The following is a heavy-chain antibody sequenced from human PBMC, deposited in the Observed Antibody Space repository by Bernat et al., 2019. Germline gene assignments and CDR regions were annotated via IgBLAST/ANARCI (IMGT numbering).Heavy chain of an antibody. V-gene: IGHV3-7*03. CDR1: GFTFSSYW. CDR3: ARKRPLGQWLYYYYGMDV. Sequence: EVQLVESGGGLVQPGGSLRLSCAASGFTFSSYWMSWVRQAPGKGLEWVANIKQDGSEEYYVDSVKGRFTISRDNAKNSLYLPMNSLRAEDTAVYYCARKRPLGQWLYYYYGMDVWGQGTTVTVSS. D-gene: IGHD6-19*01. CDR2: IKQDGSEE. J-gene: IGHJ6*02.